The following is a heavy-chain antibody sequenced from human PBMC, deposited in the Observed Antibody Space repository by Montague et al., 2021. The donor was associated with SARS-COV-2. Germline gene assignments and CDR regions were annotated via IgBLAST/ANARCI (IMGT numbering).Heavy chain of an antibody. Sequence: SLRLSCAAYGFTFSSYEMNWVRQAPGKGLEWVSYISSSGSTIYYADSVKGRFTISRDNAKNSLYLQMNSRRAEDTAVYYCARVLVVTYYGMEVWGQGTTVTVSS. J-gene: IGHJ6*02. CDR2: ISSSGSTI. D-gene: IGHD3-22*01. CDR1: GFTFSSYE. V-gene: IGHV3-48*03. CDR3: ARVLVVTYYGMEV.